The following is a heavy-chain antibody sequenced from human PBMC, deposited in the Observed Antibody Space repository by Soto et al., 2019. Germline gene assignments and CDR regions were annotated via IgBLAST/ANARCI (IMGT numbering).Heavy chain of an antibody. CDR1: GYTFINFG. J-gene: IGHJ4*02. CDR3: ANPPRY. Sequence: SSVNVSCKASGYTFINFGISWVRQAPGQGLEWMGRISPNNGIANHAQKFQGRVTITADKSTSTAYMELSSLRSEDTAVYYCANPPRYWGQGTLV. V-gene: IGHV1-69*04. CDR2: ISPNNGIA.